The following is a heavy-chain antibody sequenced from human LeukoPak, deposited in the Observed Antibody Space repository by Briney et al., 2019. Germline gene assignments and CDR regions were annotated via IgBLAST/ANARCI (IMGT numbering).Heavy chain of an antibody. V-gene: IGHV3-21*04. CDR1: GFTFSSCS. D-gene: IGHD1-1*01. Sequence: PGGSLRLSCAASGFTFSSCSMNWVRQAPGKGLEWVSSISSSSSYIYYADSVKGRFTISRDNAKNSLYLQMNSLRAEDTAVYYCATHSFTKAYYFDYWGQGTLVTVSS. CDR3: ATHSFTKAYYFDY. J-gene: IGHJ4*02. CDR2: ISSSSSYI.